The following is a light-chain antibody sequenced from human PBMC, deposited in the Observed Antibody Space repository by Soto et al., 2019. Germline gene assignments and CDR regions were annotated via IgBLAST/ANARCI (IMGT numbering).Light chain of an antibody. CDR1: SGHSSYA. Sequence: QLVLTQSPSASASLGASVKLTCTLSSGHSSYATAWHQQQPEKGPRYLMKLNSDGSHSKGDGIPDRFSGSSSGAERYLTISSLQSEDEADYYCQTWGTGIHVVFGGGTQLTVL. CDR3: QTWGTGIHVV. CDR2: LNSDGSH. V-gene: IGLV4-69*01. J-gene: IGLJ2*01.